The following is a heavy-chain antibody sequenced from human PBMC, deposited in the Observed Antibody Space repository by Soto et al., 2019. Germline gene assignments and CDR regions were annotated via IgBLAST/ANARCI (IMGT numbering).Heavy chain of an antibody. V-gene: IGHV3-23*01. D-gene: IGHD3-22*01. CDR3: AKDQSNSNPLYYFDF. CDR1: GFIFSDYS. J-gene: IGHJ4*02. Sequence: GGSLRLSCAASGFIFSDYSMSWVRQSPGKGLEWVSSMSRTGDNTYYADSVKGRFTISRDNSKNTLFLQMNSLRAEDPAIYYCAKDQSNSNPLYYFDFWGPGTLVTVSS. CDR2: MSRTGDNT.